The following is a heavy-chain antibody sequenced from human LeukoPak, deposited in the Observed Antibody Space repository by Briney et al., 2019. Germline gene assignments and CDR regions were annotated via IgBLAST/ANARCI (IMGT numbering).Heavy chain of an antibody. V-gene: IGHV3-30*18. CDR2: ISYDGSTK. Sequence: GGSLRLSCAASGFTFSVYGAHWVPQAPGKGLEWVTVISYDGSTKYYAHSVKGRFTISRDSSKNTLYLQMNSLRAEDMAVYYCGKDTAGYGSGGSCYPYYFDYWGQGTLVTVSS. CDR3: GKDTAGYGSGGSCYPYYFDY. CDR1: GFTFSVYG. D-gene: IGHD2-15*01. J-gene: IGHJ4*02.